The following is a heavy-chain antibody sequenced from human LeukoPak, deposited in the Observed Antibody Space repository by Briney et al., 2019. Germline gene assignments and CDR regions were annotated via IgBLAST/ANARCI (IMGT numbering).Heavy chain of an antibody. J-gene: IGHJ4*02. CDR3: ARVAAGMAAIGLFDY. CDR1: GGSISSHY. CDR2: IYSSGTT. D-gene: IGHD6-13*01. V-gene: IGHV4-4*07. Sequence: PSETLSLTRTVSGGSISSHYWNWIRQPAGKGLEWIGRIYSSGTTNYNPSLKSRVTMSIDTSKNQFSLRLSSVTAADTALYYCARVAAGMAAIGLFDYWGQGTLVTVSS.